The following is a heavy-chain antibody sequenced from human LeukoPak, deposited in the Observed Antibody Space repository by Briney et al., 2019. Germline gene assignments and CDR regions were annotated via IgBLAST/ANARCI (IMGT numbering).Heavy chain of an antibody. CDR1: GFTFSYYG. CDR3: ARGLGSSSWYGPYFDY. V-gene: IGHV3-33*01. Sequence: GGSLRLSCAASGFTFSYYGMHWVRQAPGKGLEWVAVIWADGSNAYYAEFVQGRFTISRDNSKNTLFLVMSSLRDDDTAVYYCARGLGSSSWYGPYFDYWGQGTLVTVSS. J-gene: IGHJ4*02. D-gene: IGHD6-13*01. CDR2: IWADGSNA.